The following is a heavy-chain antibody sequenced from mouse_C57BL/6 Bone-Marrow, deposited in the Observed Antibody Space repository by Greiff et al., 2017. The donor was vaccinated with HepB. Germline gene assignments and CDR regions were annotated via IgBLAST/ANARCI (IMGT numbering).Heavy chain of an antibody. CDR2: ISYDGSN. J-gene: IGHJ3*01. D-gene: IGHD1-1*01. Sequence: EVHLVESGPGLVKPSQSLSLTCSVTGYSITSGYYWNWIRQFPGNKLEWMGYISYDGSNNYNPSLKNRISITRDTSKNQFFLKLNSVTTEDTATYDCARGLYGSSSWFAYWGQGTLVTVSA. CDR1: GYSITSGYY. V-gene: IGHV3-6*01. CDR3: ARGLYGSSSWFAY.